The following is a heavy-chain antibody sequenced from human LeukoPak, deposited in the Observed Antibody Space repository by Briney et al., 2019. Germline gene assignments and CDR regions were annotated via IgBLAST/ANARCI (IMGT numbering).Heavy chain of an antibody. J-gene: IGHJ4*02. CDR3: ARGIAARLVY. V-gene: IGHV4-59*01. Sequence: SETLSLTCTVSGGSISSYYWSWIRQPPGMGLEWIGYIYYSGSTNYNPSLKSRVTISVDTSKNQFSLKLSSVTAADTAVYYCARGIAARLVYWGQGTLVTVSS. CDR2: IYYSGST. CDR1: GGSISSYY. D-gene: IGHD6-6*01.